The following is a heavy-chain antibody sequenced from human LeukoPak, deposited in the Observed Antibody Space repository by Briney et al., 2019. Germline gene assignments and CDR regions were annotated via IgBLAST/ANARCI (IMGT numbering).Heavy chain of an antibody. V-gene: IGHV4-59*12. J-gene: IGHJ6*02. D-gene: IGHD3-16*01. CDR1: GGSISSYY. CDR2: IYYSGST. Sequence: SETLSLTCTVSGGSISSYYWSWIRQPPGKGLEWIGYIYYSGSTNYNPSLKSRVTMSVDTSKNQFSLKLSSVTAADTAVYYCARKLGGFYYYYGMDVWGQGTTVTVSS. CDR3: ARKLGGFYYYYGMDV.